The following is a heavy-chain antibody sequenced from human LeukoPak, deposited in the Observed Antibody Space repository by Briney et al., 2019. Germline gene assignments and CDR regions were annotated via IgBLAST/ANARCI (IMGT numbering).Heavy chain of an antibody. CDR3: ARASSTTYAFDI. CDR2: ISAYNGNT. V-gene: IGHV1-18*01. Sequence: ASVKVSCKASGGTFSSYAISWVRQAPGQGLEWMGWISAYNGNTNYAQKLQGRVTMTTDTSTSTAYMELRSLRSDDTAVYYCARASSTTYAFDIWGQGTMVTVSS. J-gene: IGHJ3*02. D-gene: IGHD2-2*01. CDR1: GGTFSSYA.